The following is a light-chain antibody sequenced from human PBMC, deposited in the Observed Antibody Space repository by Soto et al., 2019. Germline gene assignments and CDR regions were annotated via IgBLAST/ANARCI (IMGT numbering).Light chain of an antibody. J-gene: IGKJ3*01. CDR3: QQYCSSRFT. Sequence: EIVLTQSPGTLPLSPGERATLSCRASQSISSSYLAWYQQKPGQAPRLLVYGASSRATGIPDRFSGSGSGTDFPLTISRLEPEDFAVYYCQQYCSSRFTFGPGTKVDIK. CDR2: GAS. CDR1: QSISSSY. V-gene: IGKV3-20*01.